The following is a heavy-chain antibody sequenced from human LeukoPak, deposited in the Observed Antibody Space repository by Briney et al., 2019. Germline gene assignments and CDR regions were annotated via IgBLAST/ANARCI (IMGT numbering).Heavy chain of an antibody. CDR3: ARVARFGELLYYYFDY. V-gene: IGHV1-2*06. Sequence: GASVKVSCKASGYTFTGYYMHWVRQAPGQGLEWMGRINPNSGGTNYAQKFQGRVTMARDTSISTAYMELSRLRSDDTAVYYCARVARFGELLYYYFDYWGQGTLVTVSS. J-gene: IGHJ4*02. D-gene: IGHD3-10*01. CDR1: GYTFTGYY. CDR2: INPNSGGT.